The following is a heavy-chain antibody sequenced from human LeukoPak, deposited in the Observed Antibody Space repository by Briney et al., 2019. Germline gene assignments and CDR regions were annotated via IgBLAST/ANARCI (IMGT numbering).Heavy chain of an antibody. J-gene: IGHJ6*03. Sequence: GGSLRLACPAAGFTFSSYAMSWVRQAPGKGLEWVSAISGGSADYADSVKGRFSISIDNCQNTLYLRMHRLRAEHTAVYYCAKDRCSPYAFWSGSFSHYSYSYMHVWGKGTTVTVSS. D-gene: IGHD3-3*01. V-gene: IGHV3-23*01. CDR1: GFTFSSYA. CDR2: ISGGSA. CDR3: AKDRCSPYAFWSGSFSHYSYSYMHV.